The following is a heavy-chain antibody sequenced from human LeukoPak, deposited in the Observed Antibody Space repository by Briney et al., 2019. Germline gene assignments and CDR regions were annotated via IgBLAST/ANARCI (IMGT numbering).Heavy chain of an antibody. J-gene: IGHJ4*02. V-gene: IGHV3-7*01. CDR3: ARDSTPHYDFWSGYYTDYFDY. CDR2: IKQDGSEK. CDR1: GFTFSSYW. Sequence: GGSLRLSCAASGFTFSSYWMSWVRQAPGKGLEWVANIKQDGSEKYYVDSVKGRFTISRDNAKNSLYLQMNSLRAEDTAVYYCARDSTPHYDFWSGYYTDYFDYWGQGTLVTVSS. D-gene: IGHD3-3*01.